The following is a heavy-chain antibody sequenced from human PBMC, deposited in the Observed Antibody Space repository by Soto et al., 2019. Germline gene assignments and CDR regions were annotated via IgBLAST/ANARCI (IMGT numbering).Heavy chain of an antibody. Sequence: ASVKVSCKASGGTFSSYAISWVRQAPGQGLEWMGGIIPIFGTANYAQKFQGRVTITADESTSTAYMELSSLRSEDTDVYYCARIKIRVGYYYYYGMDVWGQGTTVTVSS. V-gene: IGHV1-69*13. CDR2: IIPIFGTA. CDR1: GGTFSSYA. J-gene: IGHJ6*02. CDR3: ARIKIRVGYYYYYGMDV. D-gene: IGHD2-15*01.